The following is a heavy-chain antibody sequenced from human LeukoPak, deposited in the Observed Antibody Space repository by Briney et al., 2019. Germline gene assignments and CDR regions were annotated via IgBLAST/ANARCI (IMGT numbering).Heavy chain of an antibody. CDR1: GGSISSYY. CDR3: ARRSWTSEWYFDL. D-gene: IGHD1-26*01. V-gene: IGHV4-59*08. CDR2: IYYSGST. J-gene: IGHJ2*01. Sequence: SETLSLTCTVSGGSISSYYWGWIRQPPGKGLEWIGYIYYSGSTNSNPSLKSRVTISVDTSKNQFSLKLNSVTAADTAVYYCARRSWTSEWYFDLWGRGTLVTVSS.